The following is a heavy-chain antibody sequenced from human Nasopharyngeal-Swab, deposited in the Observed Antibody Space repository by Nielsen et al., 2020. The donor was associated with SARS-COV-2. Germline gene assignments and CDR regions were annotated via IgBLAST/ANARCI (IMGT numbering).Heavy chain of an antibody. J-gene: IGHJ6*03. D-gene: IGHD3-9*01. V-gene: IGHV1-69*06. CDR1: GGTFSSYA. Sequence: SAKVSCKASGGTFSSYAISWVRQAPGQGLEWMGGIIPIFGTANYAQKFQGRVTITADKSTSTAYMELSSLRSEDTAVYYCARALWVGYDILTGYYGGAYYYYYMDVWGKGTTVTVSS. CDR3: ARALWVGYDILTGYYGGAYYYYYMDV. CDR2: IIPIFGTA.